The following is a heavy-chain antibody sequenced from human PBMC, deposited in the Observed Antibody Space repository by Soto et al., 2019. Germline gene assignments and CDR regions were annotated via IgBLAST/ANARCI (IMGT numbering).Heavy chain of an antibody. J-gene: IGHJ4*02. CDR2: IYFSGST. V-gene: IGHV4-31*03. D-gene: IGHD3-22*01. CDR1: GGSISSGGYY. Sequence: PSETLSLTCSVSGGSISSGGYYWSWIRQHPGRGLEWIGNIYFSGSTHYNPSLKSRVTISVDTSKNQFSLNLRSVTAADTAVYYCARDDSSGYYADYWGQGTLVTVSS. CDR3: ARDDSSGYYADY.